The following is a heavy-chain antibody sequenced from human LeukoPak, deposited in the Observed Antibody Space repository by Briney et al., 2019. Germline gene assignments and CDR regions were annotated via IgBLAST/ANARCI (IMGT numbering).Heavy chain of an antibody. CDR1: GFTFSSYG. V-gene: IGHV3-30*02. J-gene: IGHJ4*02. CDR3: AKDYARRGPIAAAYYFDY. Sequence: PGGSRSFSCEASGFTFSSYGMHWFRKAPGKGLEWVAFIRYDGSNKYYADSVKGRFTISRDNSKNTLYLQMNSLRAEDTAVYYCAKDYARRGPIAAAYYFDYWGQGTLVTVSS. D-gene: IGHD6-13*01. CDR2: IRYDGSNK.